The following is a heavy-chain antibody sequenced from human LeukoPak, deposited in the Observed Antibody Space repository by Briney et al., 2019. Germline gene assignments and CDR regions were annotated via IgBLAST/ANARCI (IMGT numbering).Heavy chain of an antibody. CDR3: ARVRRRFGELHSGNNWFDP. D-gene: IGHD3-10*01. CDR2: INPNSGGT. V-gene: IGHV1-2*02. Sequence: GASVKVSCKASGYTFTGYYMHWVRQAPGQGLEWMGWINPNSGGTNYAQKFQGRVTMTRDTSISTAYMELSRLRSDDTAVYYCARVRRRFGELHSGNNWFDPWGQGTLVTVSS. J-gene: IGHJ5*02. CDR1: GYTFTGYY.